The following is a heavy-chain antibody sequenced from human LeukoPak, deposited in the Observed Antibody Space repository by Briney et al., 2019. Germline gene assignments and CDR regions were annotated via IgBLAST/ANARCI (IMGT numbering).Heavy chain of an antibody. J-gene: IGHJ4*02. CDR1: GFTFSSYA. Sequence: PGGSLRLSCAASGFTFSSYAMSGVRQAPGKGLEWVSAISGSGGSTYYADSVKGRFTISRDNSKNTLYLQMNSLRAEDTAVYYCAKGSMGSSSWFDPAAFDYWGQGTLVTVSS. CDR2: ISGSGGST. CDR3: AKGSMGSSSWFDPAAFDY. V-gene: IGHV3-23*01. D-gene: IGHD6-13*01.